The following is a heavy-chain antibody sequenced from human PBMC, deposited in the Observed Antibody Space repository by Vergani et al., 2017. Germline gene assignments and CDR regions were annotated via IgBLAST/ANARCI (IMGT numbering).Heavy chain of an antibody. D-gene: IGHD2-15*01. CDR3: ARSVDHDY. Sequence: QVQLQQWGAGLLKPSETLSLTCAVYGGSFSGYYWSWIRQPPGKGLEWIGEINHSGRTNYNPSLKSRVTISVDTSKNQFSLKLSSVTAADTAVYYCARSVDHDYWGQGTLVTVSS. V-gene: IGHV4-34*01. CDR1: GGSFSGYY. CDR2: INHSGRT. J-gene: IGHJ4*02.